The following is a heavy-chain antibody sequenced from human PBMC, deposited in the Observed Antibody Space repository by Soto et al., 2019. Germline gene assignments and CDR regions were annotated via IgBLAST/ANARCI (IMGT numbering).Heavy chain of an antibody. CDR3: ATTMRRGVAAPWDY. D-gene: IGHD6-19*01. Sequence: EVQLVESGGGVVRPGGSLRLSCAASGFTFDDYGMSWVRQAPGKGLEWVSGINWNGGSTGYADSVKGRFTISRDNAKNFLYLQMNSLRAEDTAFYYCATTMRRGVAAPWDYWGQGTLVTVSS. CDR2: INWNGGST. CDR1: GFTFDDYG. V-gene: IGHV3-20*04. J-gene: IGHJ4*02.